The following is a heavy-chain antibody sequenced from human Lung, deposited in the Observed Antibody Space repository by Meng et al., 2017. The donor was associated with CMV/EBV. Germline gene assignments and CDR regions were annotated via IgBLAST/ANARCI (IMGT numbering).Heavy chain of an antibody. CDR1: GFTFSLFE. D-gene: IGHD5-18*01. V-gene: IGHV3-48*03. J-gene: IGHJ4*02. CDR3: ARTPRGYSYGYSAYYFDY. CDR2: INDATNNK. Sequence: GESXKISCAASGFTFSLFEMNWVRQAPGKGLEWISYINDATNNKYYADSVKGRFTISRDNAQNSLYLQMSSLRADDTAVYFCARTPRGYSYGYSAYYFDYXGRGXLVTVSS.